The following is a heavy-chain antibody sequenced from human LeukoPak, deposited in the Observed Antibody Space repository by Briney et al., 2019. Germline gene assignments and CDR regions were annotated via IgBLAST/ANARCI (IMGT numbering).Heavy chain of an antibody. CDR3: ARTRDFWSAYFDD. CDR1: GVSITRDTDY. V-gene: IGHV4-30-2*01. Sequence: PSQTLSPTCAVSGVSITRDTDYCSWIRQPPGKGLEWIGYILHSGSTYHNPSFKSRVTISVDTSKNQFSLKLNSVTAADTAVYFCARTRDFWSAYFDDWGQGILVTVSS. D-gene: IGHD3-3*01. J-gene: IGHJ4*01. CDR2: ILHSGST.